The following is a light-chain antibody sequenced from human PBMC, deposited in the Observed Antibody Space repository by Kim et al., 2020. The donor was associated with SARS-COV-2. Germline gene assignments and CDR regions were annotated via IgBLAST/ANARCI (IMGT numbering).Light chain of an antibody. CDR3: QQYNYWPPYT. Sequence: VSPGERATLSCRASQSLSSSLAWYQQKPGQAPRLLMYDASTRATGVPARFSGSGSGTEFTLTISSLQSEDFAVYYCQQYNYWPPYTFGQGTKLEI. V-gene: IGKV3-15*01. CDR2: DAS. CDR1: QSLSSS. J-gene: IGKJ2*01.